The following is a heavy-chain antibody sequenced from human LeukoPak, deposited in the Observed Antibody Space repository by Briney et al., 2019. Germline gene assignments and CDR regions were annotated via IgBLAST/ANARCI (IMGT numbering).Heavy chain of an antibody. J-gene: IGHJ4*02. D-gene: IGHD3-22*01. V-gene: IGHV1-69*06. CDR1: GGTFSSYA. CDR2: IIPIFGTA. Sequence: GASMKVSCKASGGTFSSYAISWVRQAPGQGLEWMGGIIPIFGTANYAQKFQGRVTITADKSTSTAYMELSSLRSEDTAVYYCASSNTRPYYYDLWGQGTLVTVSS. CDR3: ASSNTRPYYYDL.